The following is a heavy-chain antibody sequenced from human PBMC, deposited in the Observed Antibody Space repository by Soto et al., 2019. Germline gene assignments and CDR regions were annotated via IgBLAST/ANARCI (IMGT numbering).Heavy chain of an antibody. V-gene: IGHV3-30*03. D-gene: IGHD3-10*01. CDR2: ISYDGSNK. Sequence: GGSLRLSCAASGFTFSSYGMHWVRQAPGKGLEWVAVISYDGSNKYYADSVKGRFTISRDNSKNTLYLQMNSLRAEDTAVYYCARDSAYGSGSYYPHSYYGMDVWRQGTTVTVSS. CDR3: ARDSAYGSGSYYPHSYYGMDV. J-gene: IGHJ6*02. CDR1: GFTFSSYG.